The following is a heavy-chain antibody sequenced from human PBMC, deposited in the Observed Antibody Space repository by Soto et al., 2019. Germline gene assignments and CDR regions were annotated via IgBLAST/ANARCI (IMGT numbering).Heavy chain of an antibody. CDR3: ARLLGLFCSSTSCYAY. CDR2: IYPGDSDT. CDR1: GYSLASYW. J-gene: IGHJ4*02. Sequence: PGESLKISCKGSGYSLASYWFGWVRQMPGKGLEWMGIIYPGDSDTRYSPSFQGQVTISADKSISTAYLQWSSLKASDTAMYYCARLLGLFCSSTSCYAYWGQGTPVTVSS. D-gene: IGHD2-2*01. V-gene: IGHV5-51*01.